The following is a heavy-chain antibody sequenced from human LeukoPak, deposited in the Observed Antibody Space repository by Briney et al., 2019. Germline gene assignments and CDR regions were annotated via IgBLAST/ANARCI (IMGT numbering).Heavy chain of an antibody. J-gene: IGHJ4*02. V-gene: IGHV1-8*01. CDR2: MNPNSGNT. CDR3: ARAIPNNYYDSSGHNFDY. CDR1: GYTFTSYD. Sequence: AASVKVSCKASGYTFTSYDINWVRQATGQGLEWMGWMNPNSGNTGYAQKFQGRVTMTRNTSISTAYMELSSLRSEATAVYYCARAIPNNYYDSSGHNFDYWGQGTLVTVSP. D-gene: IGHD3-22*01.